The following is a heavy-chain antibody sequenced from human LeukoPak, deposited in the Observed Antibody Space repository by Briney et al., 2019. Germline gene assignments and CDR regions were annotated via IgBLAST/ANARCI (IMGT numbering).Heavy chain of an antibody. CDR3: ARDRSERRSSWYSSLVLFY. Sequence: PSETLSLTCTVSGGSISSYYWSWIRQPPGKGLEWIGYIYYSGSTNYNPSLKSRVTISVDTSDNQFSLKLSSVTAADTAVYYCARDRSERRSSWYSSLVLFYWGQGTLVTVSS. J-gene: IGHJ4*02. D-gene: IGHD6-13*01. V-gene: IGHV4-59*01. CDR2: IYYSGST. CDR1: GGSISSYY.